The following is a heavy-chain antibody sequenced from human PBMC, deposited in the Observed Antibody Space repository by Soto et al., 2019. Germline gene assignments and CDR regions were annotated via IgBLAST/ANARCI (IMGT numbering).Heavy chain of an antibody. D-gene: IGHD2-2*01. CDR2: IIPIFGTA. V-gene: IGHV1-69*12. J-gene: IGHJ6*02. CDR3: ARHVPAAGYYYGMDV. CDR1: GGTFSSSA. Sequence: QVQLVQSGAEVQKPGSSVKVSCKASGGTFSSSAIRWVLQAHGQGLEWMGGIIPIFGTANYAHKFQGRVTITADEYTSTAYMELSSLRSEDTAVYYCARHVPAAGYYYGMDVWGQGTTVTVSS.